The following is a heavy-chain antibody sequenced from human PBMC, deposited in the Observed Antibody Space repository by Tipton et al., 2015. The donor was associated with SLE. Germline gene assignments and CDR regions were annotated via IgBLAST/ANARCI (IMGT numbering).Heavy chain of an antibody. Sequence: SLRLSCAASGFTFSSYGMHWVRQAPGKGLEWVAVIWYDGSNKYYADSVKGRFTISRDNSKNTLYLQMNSLRVEDTAVYYCKTVAPTFDFWGQGTMVTVSS. D-gene: IGHD2-21*01. CDR3: KTVAPTFDF. J-gene: IGHJ3*01. CDR2: IWYDGSNK. V-gene: IGHV3-33*01. CDR1: GFTFSSYG.